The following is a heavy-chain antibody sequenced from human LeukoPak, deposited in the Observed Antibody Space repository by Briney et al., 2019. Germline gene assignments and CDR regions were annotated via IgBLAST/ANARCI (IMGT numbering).Heavy chain of an antibody. J-gene: IGHJ4*02. CDR3: ARGDGSFDY. Sequence: GGSQRLSCAASGFTFSSYAMSWVRQAPGKGLEWVSSISGSDGTTYYADSVKGRFTISRDNSKYTLSLQMNSLRAEDTAVYYCARGDGSFDYWGQGTLVTVSS. CDR1: GFTFSSYA. CDR2: ISGSDGTT. V-gene: IGHV3-23*01.